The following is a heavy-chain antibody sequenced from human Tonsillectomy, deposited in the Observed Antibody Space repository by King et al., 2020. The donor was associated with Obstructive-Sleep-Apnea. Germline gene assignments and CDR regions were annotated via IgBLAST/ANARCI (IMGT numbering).Heavy chain of an antibody. J-gene: IGHJ4*02. V-gene: IGHV3-23*04. Sequence: VQLVESGGGLVQPGGSPRLSCAASGFTFSNYAMSWVRQAPGKGLEWVSAISGRGGYTYYADSVKDRFTISRDNSKNTLSLQMNNVRAEDTALYYCAKVSYYDFWSGYPCSYDYWGQGTLVTVSS. CDR1: GFTFSNYA. CDR2: ISGRGGYT. D-gene: IGHD3-3*01. CDR3: AKVSYYDFWSGYPCSYDY.